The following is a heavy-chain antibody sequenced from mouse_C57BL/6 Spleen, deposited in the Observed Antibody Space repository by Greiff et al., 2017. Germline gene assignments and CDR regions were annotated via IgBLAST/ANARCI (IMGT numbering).Heavy chain of an antibody. J-gene: IGHJ1*03. Sequence: VQLKEPGPGLVAPSQCLSITCTASGFSLTSYSISWVRQPPGKGLEWLGVIWTGGGTNHNSPLKSRLSISTDNSKGQVFLKMDSLQTDDTARYYCARNDRECYGNRGDWWFDVWGTGTTVTVSS. CDR2: IWTGGGT. D-gene: IGHD1-1*01. CDR1: GFSLTSYS. CDR3: ARNDRECYGNRGDWWFDV. V-gene: IGHV2-9-1*01.